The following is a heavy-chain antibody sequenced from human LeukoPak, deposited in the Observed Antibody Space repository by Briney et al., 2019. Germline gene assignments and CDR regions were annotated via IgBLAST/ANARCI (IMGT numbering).Heavy chain of an antibody. CDR2: IFYTGST. D-gene: IGHD6-6*01. Sequence: SETLSLTCTVSGGSISTYYWSWIRQPPGKGLEWLGYIFYTGSTNYNPSLKSRVTMSIDTSKNQFSLKLSSVTAADTAVYYCTRTYSSSSIDYWGQGTLVTVSS. CDR1: GGSISTYY. J-gene: IGHJ4*02. V-gene: IGHV4-59*01. CDR3: TRTYSSSSIDY.